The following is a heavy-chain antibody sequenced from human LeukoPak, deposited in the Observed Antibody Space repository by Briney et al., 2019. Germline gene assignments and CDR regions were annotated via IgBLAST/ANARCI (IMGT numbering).Heavy chain of an antibody. CDR2: IKQDGSEK. D-gene: IGHD6-13*01. V-gene: IGHV3-7*01. J-gene: IGHJ4*02. CDR1: GFTFSSYW. Sequence: ESGGSLRLSCAASGFTFSSYWMGWVRQAPGKGLEWVANIKQDGSEKYYVDPVKGRFTISRDNAKNSLYLQMNSLRAEDTAVYYCARDRTLTSYSSRWRVFDYWGQGTLVTVSS. CDR3: ARDRTLTSYSSRWRVFDY.